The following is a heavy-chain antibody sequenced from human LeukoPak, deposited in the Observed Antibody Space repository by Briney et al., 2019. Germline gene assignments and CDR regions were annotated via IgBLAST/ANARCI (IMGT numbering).Heavy chain of an antibody. CDR1: GFTFSNFA. V-gene: IGHV3-23*01. Sequence: GGSLRLSCAASGFTFSNFAMGWVRQAPGKGLVWLLTISPRGDRTYDADSVRGRFIISRDNSKNTFYLQLNSLRAEDTAVYYCAKVFCSSPRCFVPFDYWGQGTLVSVSS. J-gene: IGHJ4*02. D-gene: IGHD2-2*01. CDR3: AKVFCSSPRCFVPFDY. CDR2: ISPRGDRT.